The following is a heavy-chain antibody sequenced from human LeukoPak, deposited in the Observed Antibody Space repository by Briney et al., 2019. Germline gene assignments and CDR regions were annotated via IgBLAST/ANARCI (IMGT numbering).Heavy chain of an antibody. Sequence: SETLSLTCTVSGGSISSAYYWGWIRQSPGKGLEWIGSFHYSGSTSYNPSLKSRATISVDSSKNQFSLRLSSVTAADTAVYYCARGFWSRYYDYWGQGTLVTVSS. J-gene: IGHJ4*02. D-gene: IGHD2-8*02. CDR3: ARGFWSRYYDY. CDR1: GGSISSAYY. V-gene: IGHV4-38-2*02. CDR2: FHYSGST.